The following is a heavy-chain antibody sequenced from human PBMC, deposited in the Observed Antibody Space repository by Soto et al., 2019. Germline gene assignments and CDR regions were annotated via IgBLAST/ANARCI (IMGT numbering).Heavy chain of an antibody. V-gene: IGHV1-69*01. Sequence: QVQLVQSGAEVKKPGSSVKVSCKASGGTFSSYAISWVRRAPGQGLEWMGGIIPIFGTANYAQKFQGRVTITADESTSPAYMELSSLRSEDTAVYYCARDREVDKSGWYGLYDYWVQGALVTVSS. D-gene: IGHD6-19*01. CDR1: GGTFSSYA. CDR3: ARDREVDKSGWYGLYDY. CDR2: IIPIFGTA. J-gene: IGHJ4*02.